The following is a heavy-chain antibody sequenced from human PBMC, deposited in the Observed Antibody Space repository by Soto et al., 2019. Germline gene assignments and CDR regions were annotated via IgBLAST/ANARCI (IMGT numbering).Heavy chain of an antibody. J-gene: IGHJ4*02. CDR3: ARDTAFWSGYTKYYLDY. CDR2: INHSGST. CDR1: GGSFSGYY. V-gene: IGHV4-34*01. Sequence: SSETLSLTCAVYGGSFSGYYWSWIRQPPGKGLEWIGEINHSGSTNYNPSLKSRVTISVDTSKNQFSLKLSSVTAADTAVYYCARDTAFWSGYTKYYLDYWGQGTLVTVSS. D-gene: IGHD3-3*01.